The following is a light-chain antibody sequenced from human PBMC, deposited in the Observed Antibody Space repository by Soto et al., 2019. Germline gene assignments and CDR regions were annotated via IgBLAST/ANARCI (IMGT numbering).Light chain of an antibody. J-gene: IGKJ1*01. CDR3: QQYGSSGWT. Sequence: EIVLTQSPGTLSLSPGERATLSCRASQSVSSSYLAWYQQKPGQAPRLLIYGASSRATGIPDRFSGSGSGTDFTLTISRLEPEDFAVYYCQQYGSSGWTFGQGPKVELK. CDR2: GAS. CDR1: QSVSSSY. V-gene: IGKV3-20*01.